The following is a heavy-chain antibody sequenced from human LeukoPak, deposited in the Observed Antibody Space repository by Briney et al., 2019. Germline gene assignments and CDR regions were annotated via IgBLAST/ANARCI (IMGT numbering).Heavy chain of an antibody. Sequence: GESLKISCKGSGYTFTSYWIGWVRQTPGKGLEWMGIIDPGVSDTRYSPSFQGQVTISADKSISTSYLQWSSLKPSDTAMYYWARSPYSGRYSYFDYWGQGTLVTVSS. CDR1: GYTFTSYW. D-gene: IGHD1-26*01. J-gene: IGHJ4*02. V-gene: IGHV5-51*01. CDR2: IDPGVSDT. CDR3: ARSPYSGRYSYFDY.